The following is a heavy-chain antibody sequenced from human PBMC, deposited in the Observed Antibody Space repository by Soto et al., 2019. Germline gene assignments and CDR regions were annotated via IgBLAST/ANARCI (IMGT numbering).Heavy chain of an antibody. D-gene: IGHD2-2*01. CDR2: IYPGDSDT. Sequence: GESLKISCKGSGYSFTSYWIGWVRQMPGKGLEWMGIIYPGDSDTRYSPSFQGQVIISADKSISTAYLQWSSLKASDTAMYYCARRGYCSSTSCPAYGMDVWGQGTTVTVSS. CDR3: ARRGYCSSTSCPAYGMDV. V-gene: IGHV5-51*01. CDR1: GYSFTSYW. J-gene: IGHJ6*02.